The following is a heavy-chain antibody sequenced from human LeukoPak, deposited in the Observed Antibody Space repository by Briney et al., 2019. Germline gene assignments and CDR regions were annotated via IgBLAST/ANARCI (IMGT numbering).Heavy chain of an antibody. V-gene: IGHV1-46*01. CDR3: ARDGSSGYNYYFDY. J-gene: IGHJ4*02. Sequence: ASVKVSCKASGYTFTSYYMHWVRQAPGQGLEWMGITNPSGGSTSYAQKFQGRVTMTSDTSTRTIYMELSSLRSEDTAVYYCARDGSSGYNYYFDYWGQGTLVTVSS. CDR1: GYTFTSYY. CDR2: TNPSGGST. D-gene: IGHD3-22*01.